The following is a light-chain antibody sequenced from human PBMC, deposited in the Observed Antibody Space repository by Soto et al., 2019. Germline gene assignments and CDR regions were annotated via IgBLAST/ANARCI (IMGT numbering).Light chain of an antibody. V-gene: IGLV2-14*03. CDR3: SSYTSSSLHV. Sequence: QSALTRPASVSGSPGQSITISCTGTSSDVGGYNYVSWYQQHPGKAPKLMIYDVSNRPSGVSNRFSGSKSGNTASLTISGLQAEDEADYYCSSYTSSSLHVFGTGTKVTV. CDR2: DVS. CDR1: SSDVGGYNY. J-gene: IGLJ1*01.